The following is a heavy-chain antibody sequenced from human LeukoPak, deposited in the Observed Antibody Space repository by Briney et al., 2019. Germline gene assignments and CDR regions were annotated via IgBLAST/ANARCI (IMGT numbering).Heavy chain of an antibody. Sequence: GGSPRLSCAASGFTFSSYAMSWVRQAPGKGLEWVSAISGSGGSTYYADSVKGRFTISRDNSKNTLYLQMNSLRAEDTAVYYCAKLIAAATKYYYGMDVWGQGTTVTVSS. CDR3: AKLIAAATKYYYGMDV. CDR2: ISGSGGST. V-gene: IGHV3-23*01. D-gene: IGHD6-13*01. CDR1: GFTFSSYA. J-gene: IGHJ6*02.